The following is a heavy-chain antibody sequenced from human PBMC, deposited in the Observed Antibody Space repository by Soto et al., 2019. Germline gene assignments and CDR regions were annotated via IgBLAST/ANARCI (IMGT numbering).Heavy chain of an antibody. Sequence: QVQLVESGGGVVQPGRSLRLSCAASGFTFSSYAMHWVRQAPGKGLEWVAVISYDGSNKYYADSVKGRFTISRDNSKNTMYRQMNSLRAEDTAVYYCARGQCTRDTAMAYGMDVWGQGTTVTVSS. V-gene: IGHV3-30-3*01. J-gene: IGHJ6*02. D-gene: IGHD5-18*01. CDR3: ARGQCTRDTAMAYGMDV. CDR1: GFTFSSYA. CDR2: ISYDGSNK.